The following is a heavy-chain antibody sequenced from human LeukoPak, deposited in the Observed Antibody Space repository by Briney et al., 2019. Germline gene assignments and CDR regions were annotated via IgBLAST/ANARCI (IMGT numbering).Heavy chain of an antibody. Sequence: GGSLRLSCAASGLTFSSYEMNWVRQAPGKGLEWVSYISSSGSTIYYADSVKGRFTISRDNAKNSLYLQMNSLRAEDTAVYYCARSGGVDYYDSSGPLGGGYAFDIWGQGTMVTVSS. CDR3: ARSGGVDYYDSSGPLGGGYAFDI. CDR2: ISSSGSTI. V-gene: IGHV3-48*03. J-gene: IGHJ3*02. D-gene: IGHD3-22*01. CDR1: GLTFSSYE.